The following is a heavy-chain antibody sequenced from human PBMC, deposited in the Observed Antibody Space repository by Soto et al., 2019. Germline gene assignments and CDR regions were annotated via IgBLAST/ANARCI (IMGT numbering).Heavy chain of an antibody. CDR1: GFTFSSYS. V-gene: IGHV3-21*01. Sequence: KPGGSLRLSCAASGFTFSSYSMNWVRQAPGKGLEWVSSISSSSSYIYYADSVKGRFTISRDNAKNSLYLQMNSLRAEDTAVYYCARDHQEYYYYYYGMDVWGQGTTVTVSS. CDR2: ISSSSSYI. J-gene: IGHJ6*02. CDR3: ARDHQEYYYYYYGMDV.